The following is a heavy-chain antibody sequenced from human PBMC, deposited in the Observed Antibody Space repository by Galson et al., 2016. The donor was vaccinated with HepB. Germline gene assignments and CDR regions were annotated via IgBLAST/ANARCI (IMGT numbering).Heavy chain of an antibody. CDR2: IYHTGST. V-gene: IGHV4-4*01. J-gene: IGHJ5*02. Sequence: LSLTCGVSGGSINSTAWWSWVRQSPGKGLEWIGQIYHTGSTHYNPSLKSRVTISVDKSKNQFSLTLNSVTAADTAVYFCARLYIVEVPSEGFDPWGQGTLVTVSS. CDR3: ARLYIVEVPSEGFDP. CDR1: GGSINSTAW. D-gene: IGHD2-2*01.